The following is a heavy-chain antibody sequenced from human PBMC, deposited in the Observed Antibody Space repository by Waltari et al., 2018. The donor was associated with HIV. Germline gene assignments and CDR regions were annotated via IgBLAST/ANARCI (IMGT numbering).Heavy chain of an antibody. CDR1: GFTFSAYW. D-gene: IGHD6-13*01. CDR3: ARHRVWYTSSSLDY. J-gene: IGHJ4*02. CDR2: IKEDGDDK. V-gene: IGHV3-7*01. Sequence: EVQVVDSGGGLVQPGGSLRLSCATSGFTFSAYWMSWFRQAPGKGLGWVASIKEDGDDKYYVDSGKGRFTISRDNTENSLSLQMTALRAEDTAIYFCARHRVWYTSSSLDYWGQGTLVTVS.